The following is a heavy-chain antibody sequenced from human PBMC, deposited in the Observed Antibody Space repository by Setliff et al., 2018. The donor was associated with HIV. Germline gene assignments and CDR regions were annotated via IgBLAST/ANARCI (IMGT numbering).Heavy chain of an antibody. CDR2: IYYSGNT. J-gene: IGHJ1*01. CDR3: ARVPTSSWYVTTQRTKEYFHH. CDR1: GGSIKSSSYY. Sequence: SETLSLTCTVSGGSIKSSSYYWGWIRQPPGKGLEWIGSIYYSGNTYYNPSLKSRVTISEDRSRNQFSLRLSSVTAADTAIYYCARVPTSSWYVTTQRTKEYFHHWGQGTLVTSPQ. V-gene: IGHV4-39*07. D-gene: IGHD6-13*01.